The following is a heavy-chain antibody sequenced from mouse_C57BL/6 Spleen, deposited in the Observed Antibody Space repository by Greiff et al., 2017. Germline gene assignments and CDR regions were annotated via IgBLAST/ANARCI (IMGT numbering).Heavy chain of an antibody. V-gene: IGHV3-6*01. CDR3: ARDMGTDSNYLYYFDY. Sequence: DVKLQESGPGLVKPSQSLSLTCSVTGYSITSGYYWNWIRQFPGNKLEWMGYISYDGSNNYNPSLKNRISITRDTSKNQFFLKLNSVTTEDTATYYCARDMGTDSNYLYYFDYWGQGTTLTVSS. D-gene: IGHD2-5*01. CDR2: ISYDGSN. CDR1: GYSITSGYY. J-gene: IGHJ2*01.